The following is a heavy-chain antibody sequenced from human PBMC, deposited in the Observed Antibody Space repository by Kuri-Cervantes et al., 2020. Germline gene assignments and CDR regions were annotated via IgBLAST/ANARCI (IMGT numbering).Heavy chain of an antibody. CDR3: ARDRGHYDILTGYYAYYYYGMDV. D-gene: IGHD3-9*01. V-gene: IGHV3-30*03. J-gene: IGHJ6*02. Sequence: GESLKISCAASGFTFSSYGMHWVRQAPGKGLEWVAVISYDGSNKYYADSVKGRFTISRDNSKNTLYLQMNSLRAEDTAVYYCARDRGHYDILTGYYAYYYYGMDVWGQGTTVTVSS. CDR1: GFTFSSYG. CDR2: ISYDGSNK.